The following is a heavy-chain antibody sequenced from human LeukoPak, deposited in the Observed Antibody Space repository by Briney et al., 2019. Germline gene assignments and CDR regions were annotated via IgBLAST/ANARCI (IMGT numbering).Heavy chain of an antibody. CDR1: GGSISSGGYF. J-gene: IGHJ4*02. D-gene: IGHD6-13*01. CDR2: IYYTGST. CDR3: ARESGNSWADY. V-gene: IGHV4-61*08. Sequence: SETLSLTCTVSGGSISSGGYFWTWIRQHPGKGLEWIGHIYYTGSTYYNPSLKSRVTISVDTSKNQFSLKLSSVTAADTAVYYCARESGNSWADYWGQGTLVTVSS.